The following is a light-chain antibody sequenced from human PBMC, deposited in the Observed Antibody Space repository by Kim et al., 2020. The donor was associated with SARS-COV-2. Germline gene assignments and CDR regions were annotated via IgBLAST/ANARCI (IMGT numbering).Light chain of an antibody. Sequence: VTISCTGSNSNIGAGFNVHWYQYRPGTAPKLLISDNNNRPSGVPDRFSASKSATSASLAITGLQAEDEADYYCQSFDSSLSGFVIFGGGTQLTVL. J-gene: IGLJ2*01. CDR3: QSFDSSLSGFVI. CDR2: DNN. V-gene: IGLV1-40*01. CDR1: NSNIGAGFN.